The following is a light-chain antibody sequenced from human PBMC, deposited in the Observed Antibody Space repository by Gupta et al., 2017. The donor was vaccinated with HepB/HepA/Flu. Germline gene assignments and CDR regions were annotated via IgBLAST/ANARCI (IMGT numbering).Light chain of an antibody. J-gene: IGLJ3*02. CDR3: AACDDSLNGWV. Sequence: QSLLTQPPSASGTPGQRVTSSCSGSSANLGTTTVNWYQQLPGTAPKLLIQNNNQRPSGVPDRFSGPKSGTSASLSISGLQSEDEADYYCAACDDSLNGWVFGGGTKLTGL. CDR1: SANLGTTT. CDR2: NNN. V-gene: IGLV1-44*01.